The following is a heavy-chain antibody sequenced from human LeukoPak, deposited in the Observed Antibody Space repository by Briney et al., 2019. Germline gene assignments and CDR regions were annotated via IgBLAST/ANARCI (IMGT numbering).Heavy chain of an antibody. J-gene: IGHJ6*02. Sequence: PSETLSLTCIVSGGSMSGSYWSWIRQPPGKGLEWLGNIYFTGSSKSNPSLKSRVTISLDTSKNQFSLRLASVTAADTAVYYCARLAVEMAYYYGMDVWGQGTTVTVSS. D-gene: IGHD5-24*01. CDR3: ARLAVEMAYYYGMDV. CDR2: IYFTGSS. CDR1: GGSMSGSY. V-gene: IGHV4-59*08.